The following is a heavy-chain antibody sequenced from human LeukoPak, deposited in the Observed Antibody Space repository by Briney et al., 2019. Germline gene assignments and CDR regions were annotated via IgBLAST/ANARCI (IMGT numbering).Heavy chain of an antibody. J-gene: IGHJ4*02. CDR3: AIAFSNPFDY. V-gene: IGHV3-30-3*01. CDR2: ISYDGSNK. CDR1: GFTFSSYA. Sequence: PGGSLRLSCAASGFTFSSYAMHWVRQAPGKGLEWVAVISYDGSNKYYADSVKGRFTISRDNSKNTLYLQMNSLRAEDTAVYYCAIAFSNPFDYWGQGTLVTVSS. D-gene: IGHD4-11*01.